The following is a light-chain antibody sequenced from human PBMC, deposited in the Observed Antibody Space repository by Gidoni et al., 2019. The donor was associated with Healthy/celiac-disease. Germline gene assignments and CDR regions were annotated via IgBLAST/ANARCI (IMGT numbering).Light chain of an antibody. CDR3: QQRSNWPP. CDR1: QSVSSY. CDR2: DAS. J-gene: IGKJ3*01. V-gene: IGKV3-11*01. Sequence: EIVLTQSPATLSLSPGERATLSCRASQSVSSYLAWYQQKPGQAPRLLIYDASNRATGIPARFSGSGSGTDFTLTISSLEPEDFAVYYCQQRSNWPPFXPXTKVDI.